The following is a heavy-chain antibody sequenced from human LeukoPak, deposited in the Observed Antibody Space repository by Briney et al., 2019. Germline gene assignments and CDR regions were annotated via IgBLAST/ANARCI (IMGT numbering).Heavy chain of an antibody. J-gene: IGHJ4*02. V-gene: IGHV4-31*03. CDR3: ARGSDFGSGYYTDYFDY. Sequence: SETLSLTCTVSGGSISSGGYYWSWIRQHPGKGLEWIGYIYYSGSTYYNPSLKSRVTISVDTSKNQFSLKLSSVTAADTAVYYCARGSDFGSGYYTDYFDYWGQGTLVTVSS. D-gene: IGHD3-3*01. CDR1: GGSISSGGYY. CDR2: IYYSGST.